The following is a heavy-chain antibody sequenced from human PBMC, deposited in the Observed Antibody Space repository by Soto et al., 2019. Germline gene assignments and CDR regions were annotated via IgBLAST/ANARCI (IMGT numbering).Heavy chain of an antibody. Sequence: SETLSLTCTVSGGSISSGGYYWSWIRQHPGKGLEWIGYIYYSGSTYYNPSLKNRVTISVDTSKNQFSLKLSSVTAADTAVYYCARGLPDYYDSSGYYLDAFDIWGQGTMVTVSS. V-gene: IGHV4-31*03. CDR1: GGSISSGGYY. J-gene: IGHJ3*02. D-gene: IGHD3-22*01. CDR2: IYYSGST. CDR3: ARGLPDYYDSSGYYLDAFDI.